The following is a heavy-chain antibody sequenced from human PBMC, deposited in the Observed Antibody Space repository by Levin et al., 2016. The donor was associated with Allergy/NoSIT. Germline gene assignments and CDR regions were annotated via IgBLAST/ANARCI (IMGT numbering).Heavy chain of an antibody. V-gene: IGHV4-59*08. CDR3: ASSSQKSGYYVGLYGMDV. CDR2: IYDAGRT. D-gene: IGHD3-22*01. J-gene: IGHJ6*02. Sequence: PGKGLEWIGYIYDAGRTTYTPSLKSRVTISVDTSKNQFSLRLTSVTAADTAVYYCASSSQKSGYYVGLYGMDVWGQGTTVTVSS.